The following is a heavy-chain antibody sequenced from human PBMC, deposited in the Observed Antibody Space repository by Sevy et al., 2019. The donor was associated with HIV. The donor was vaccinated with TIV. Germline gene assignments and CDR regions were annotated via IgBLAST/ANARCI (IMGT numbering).Heavy chain of an antibody. J-gene: IGHJ4*02. CDR3: ARLFYGSADY. CDR1: GVTLCGYL. Sequence: LSLTCAASGVTLCGYLMSWGRQAPGKGLAWGATINRDRSVTVYVDSVKVRFTISRHNTRKSLYLQMNSLSAEDTVVYYCARLFYGSADYWGQGTLVTVSS. CDR2: INRDRSVT. V-gene: IGHV3-7*01. D-gene: IGHD3-10*01.